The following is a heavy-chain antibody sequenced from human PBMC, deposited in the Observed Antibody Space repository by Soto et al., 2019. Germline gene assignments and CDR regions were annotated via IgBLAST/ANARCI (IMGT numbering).Heavy chain of an antibody. V-gene: IGHV5-10-1*01. J-gene: IGHJ3*02. CDR3: ARDIVLGTPLAFDI. CDR1: GYSFTSYG. CDR2: IDPSDSYT. D-gene: IGHD5-12*01. Sequence: PGESLKISCKGSGYSFTSYGSSWVRPLHGKGLEWMGRIDPSDSYTNYSPSFQGHVTISADKSISTAYLQWSSLKASDTAMYYCARDIVLGTPLAFDIWGQGTMVTVSS.